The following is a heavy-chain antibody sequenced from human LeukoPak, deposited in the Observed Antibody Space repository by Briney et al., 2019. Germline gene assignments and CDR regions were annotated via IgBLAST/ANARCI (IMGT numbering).Heavy chain of an antibody. D-gene: IGHD2-15*01. CDR3: ARVRIVVVVAAESFDY. CDR2: INSDGSNT. Sequence: GGSLRLSCAASGFTFSSYWMNWVRQAPGKGLVWVSRINSDGSNTKYADSVKGRFTISRDNAKNSLYLQMNSLRAEDTAVYYCARVRIVVVVAAESFDYWGQGTLVTVSS. CDR1: GFTFSSYW. J-gene: IGHJ4*02. V-gene: IGHV3-74*01.